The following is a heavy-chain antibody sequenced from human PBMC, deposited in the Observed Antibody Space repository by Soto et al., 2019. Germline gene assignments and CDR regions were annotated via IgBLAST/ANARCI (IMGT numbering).Heavy chain of an antibody. CDR1: GYTFNDFG. D-gene: IGHD5-12*01. V-gene: IGHV1-18*01. CDR2: ISSKAGTI. CDR3: ARDIGFDIDY. J-gene: IGHJ4*02. Sequence: QVQLVQSGAEVQKPGASVKVSCKTSGYTFNDFGITWVRQAPGLGLEWRGWISSKAGTINFAPKFQRRVIMTTGTSTSTAYMELTSLTLDDSAVYFCARDIGFDIDYWGQGTLVPGS.